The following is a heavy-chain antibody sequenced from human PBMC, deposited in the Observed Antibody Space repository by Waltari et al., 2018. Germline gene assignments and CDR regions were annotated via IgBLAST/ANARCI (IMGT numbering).Heavy chain of an antibody. V-gene: IGHV3-48*03. CDR2: ISSSGSTI. D-gene: IGHD3-10*01. CDR1: GFTFSSYE. Sequence: EVQLVESGGGLVQPGGSLRLSCAASGFTFSSYEMNWFRQAPGKGLEWVSYISSSGSTIYYADSVKGRFTISRDNAKNSLYLQMNSLRAEDTAVYYCARGKGSLWFREFSLGYWGQGTLVTVSS. CDR3: ARGKGSLWFREFSLGY. J-gene: IGHJ4*02.